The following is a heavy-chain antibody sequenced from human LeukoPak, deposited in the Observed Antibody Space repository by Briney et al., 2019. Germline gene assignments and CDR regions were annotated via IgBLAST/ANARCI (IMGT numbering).Heavy chain of an antibody. Sequence: ASVKVSCKASGYTFTSYYMHWVRQAPGQGLEWMGIINPSGGSTSYAQKFQGRVTMTRDTSTSTVYMELSSLRSEDTAVYYCAREPISIVVVTAMVDWFDPWGQGTLLTVSA. CDR2: INPSGGST. CDR1: GYTFTSYY. D-gene: IGHD2-21*02. CDR3: AREPISIVVVTAMVDWFDP. J-gene: IGHJ5*02. V-gene: IGHV1-46*01.